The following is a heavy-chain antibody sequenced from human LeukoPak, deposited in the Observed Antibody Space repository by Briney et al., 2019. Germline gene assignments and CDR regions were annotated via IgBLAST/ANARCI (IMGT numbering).Heavy chain of an antibody. CDR1: GFTFSSYG. CDR3: AKGSVSRYSGTDFDY. Sequence: GGSLRLSCAASGFTFSSYGMHSVRQAPGKGLEWVAFIRCDGSNKYYADSVKGRFTISRDNSKNTLYLQMNSLRAEDTAVYYCAKGSVSRYSGTDFDYWGQGTLVTVSS. J-gene: IGHJ4*02. V-gene: IGHV3-30*02. CDR2: IRCDGSNK. D-gene: IGHD1-26*01.